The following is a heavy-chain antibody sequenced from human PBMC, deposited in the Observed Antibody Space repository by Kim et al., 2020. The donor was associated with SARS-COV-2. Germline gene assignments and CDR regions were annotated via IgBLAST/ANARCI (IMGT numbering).Heavy chain of an antibody. Sequence: GGSLRLSCAASGFTFSSYWMSWVRQAPGKGLEWVANIKQDGSEKYYVDSVKGRFTISRDNAKNSLYLQMNSLRAEDTAVYYCARDHRVTQLGDYVQYYYGMDVWGQGTTVTVSS. D-gene: IGHD4-17*01. J-gene: IGHJ6*02. CDR2: IKQDGSEK. V-gene: IGHV3-7*03. CDR3: ARDHRVTQLGDYVQYYYGMDV. CDR1: GFTFSSYW.